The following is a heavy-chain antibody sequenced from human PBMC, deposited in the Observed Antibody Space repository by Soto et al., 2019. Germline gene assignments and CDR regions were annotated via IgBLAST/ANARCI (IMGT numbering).Heavy chain of an antibody. Sequence: ETLSLTCAVSGGSFNDYYWSWIRQPPGKGLEWXGEXXXXGLTXYXXSXXXRITISVDTTKNHFSLKLSSVTAADTDVYYCARVYSTTWSPDAFDVWGQGKVVTVS. CDR2: XXXXGLT. CDR3: ARVYSTTWSPDAFDV. CDR1: GGSFNDYY. J-gene: IGHJ3*01. D-gene: IGHD2-2*01. V-gene: IGHV4-34*01.